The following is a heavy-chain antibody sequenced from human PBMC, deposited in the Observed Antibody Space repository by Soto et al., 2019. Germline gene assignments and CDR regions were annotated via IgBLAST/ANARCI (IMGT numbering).Heavy chain of an antibody. Sequence: EVQVLESGGDLVQPGGSLRLSCAASGFTFGMYSMSWVRQAPGKGLEWVSGISGSGESTYYADSVKGRFTISRDNSKNTLYLEMYSLRPEDTAVYYWAKSLGDRGNTDYFDYGGQGTAVTVSS. D-gene: IGHD1-26*01. V-gene: IGHV3-23*01. CDR2: ISGSGEST. CDR3: AKSLGDRGNTDYFDY. CDR1: GFTFGMYS. J-gene: IGHJ4*02.